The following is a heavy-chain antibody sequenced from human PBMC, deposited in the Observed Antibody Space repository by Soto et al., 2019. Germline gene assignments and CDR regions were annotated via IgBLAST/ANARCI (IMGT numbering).Heavy chain of an antibody. V-gene: IGHV3-23*01. CDR2: ISGSGDSA. D-gene: IGHD2-2*02. J-gene: IGHJ4*02. CDR3: AKERSDHRITAAAIDY. Sequence: GGSLRLSCAASGFTFSLYAMTWVRQAPGKGLEWVSSISGSGDSAYYADSAKGRFTISRDNSKNTLYLQINSLRAEGTAVYYCAKERSDHRITAAAIDYWGQGAQVTVSS. CDR1: GFTFSLYA.